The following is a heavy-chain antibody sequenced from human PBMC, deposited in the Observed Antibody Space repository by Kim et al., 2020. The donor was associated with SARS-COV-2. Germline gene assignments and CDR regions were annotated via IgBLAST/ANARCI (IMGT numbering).Heavy chain of an antibody. CDR3: ARDQYYYDSSGYDAFDI. V-gene: IGHV3-30-3*01. CDR1: GFTFSSYA. Sequence: GGSLRLSCAASGFTFSSYAMHWVRQAPGKGLEWVAVISYDGSNKYYADSVKGRFTISRDNSKNTLYLQMNSLRAEDTAVYYCARDQYYYDSSGYDAFDIWGQGTMVTVSS. J-gene: IGHJ3*02. CDR2: ISYDGSNK. D-gene: IGHD3-22*01.